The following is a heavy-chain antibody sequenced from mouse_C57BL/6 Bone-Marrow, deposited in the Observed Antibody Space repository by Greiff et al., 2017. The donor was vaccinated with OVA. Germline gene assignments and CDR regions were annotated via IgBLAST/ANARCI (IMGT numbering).Heavy chain of an antibody. CDR3: ARGTTVVAGAMDY. V-gene: IGHV3-1*01. J-gene: IGHJ4*01. D-gene: IGHD1-1*01. Sequence: VQLKESGPGMVKPSQSLSLTCTVTGYSITSGYDWHWIRHFPGNKLEWMGYISYSGSTNYNPSLKSRISITHDTSKNHFFLKLNSVTTEDTATYYCARGTTVVAGAMDYWGQGTSVTVSS. CDR2: ISYSGST. CDR1: GYSITSGYD.